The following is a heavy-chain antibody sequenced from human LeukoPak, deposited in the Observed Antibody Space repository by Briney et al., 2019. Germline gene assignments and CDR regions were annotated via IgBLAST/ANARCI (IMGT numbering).Heavy chain of an antibody. CDR3: AKDRSGSWYGLFDD. J-gene: IGHJ4*02. CDR2: ISGSGGST. CDR1: GFTFSSYA. D-gene: IGHD6-13*01. V-gene: IGHV3-23*01. Sequence: GSLRLSCAASGFTFSSYAMSCVRQAPGKGLEEVSAISGSGGSTYYADSVKGRFTISRDNSKDTLYLQMNSPGAEDTDVYYCAKDRSGSWYGLFDDWGQGTLVTVAS.